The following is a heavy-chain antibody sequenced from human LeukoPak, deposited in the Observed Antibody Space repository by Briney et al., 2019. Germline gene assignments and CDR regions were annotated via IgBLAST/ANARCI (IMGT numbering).Heavy chain of an antibody. V-gene: IGHV3-20*04. CDR3: ARGYSTGWYLSS. Sequence: GGSLTLSCAASGFTFDDYGMAWVRQAPGKGLEWVSGINWNGGRTNYADSVKGRFTISRDNATKSLYLQMNSLRAEDTALYYCARGYSTGWYLSSWVQGTLVTVSS. J-gene: IGHJ5*02. D-gene: IGHD6-19*01. CDR2: INWNGGRT. CDR1: GFTFDDYG.